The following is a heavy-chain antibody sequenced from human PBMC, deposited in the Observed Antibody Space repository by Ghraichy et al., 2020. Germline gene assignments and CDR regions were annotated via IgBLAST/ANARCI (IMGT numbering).Heavy chain of an antibody. CDR1: GFTFSSYS. D-gene: IGHD5-24*01. Sequence: GGSLRLSCVASGFTFSSYSMTWVRQAPGRGLEWVSAISENGYYTHYADSVEGRFTISRDNSKNTLYLQMNSLRAEDTAVYYCAKHLPARRDSRFPYDYWGQGTLVTISS. CDR3: AKHLPARRDSRFPYDY. CDR2: ISENGYYT. V-gene: IGHV3-23*01. J-gene: IGHJ4*02.